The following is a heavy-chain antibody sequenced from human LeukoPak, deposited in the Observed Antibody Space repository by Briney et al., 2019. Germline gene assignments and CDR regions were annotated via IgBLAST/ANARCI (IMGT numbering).Heavy chain of an antibody. Sequence: SETLSLTCSVSGGSISSRGYYWGWIRQPPGKGLEWIGEINHSGSTNYNPSLKSRVTISVDTSKNQFSLKLSSVTAADTAVYYCARASPVAGMSIDYWGQGTLVTVSS. J-gene: IGHJ4*02. V-gene: IGHV4-39*07. CDR2: INHSGST. D-gene: IGHD6-19*01. CDR3: ARASPVAGMSIDY. CDR1: GGSISSRGYY.